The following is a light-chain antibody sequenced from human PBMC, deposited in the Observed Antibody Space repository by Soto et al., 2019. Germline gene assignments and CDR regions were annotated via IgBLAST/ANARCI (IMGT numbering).Light chain of an antibody. CDR3: CSYGGSNNLV. CDR2: EGI. CDR1: SSNIGGYNV. V-gene: IGLV2-23*01. J-gene: IGLJ2*01. Sequence: QSVLTQPASVSGSPGQSITISCSGTSSNIGGYNVVSWYQQHPGKAPKVIVYEGIKRPSGVSDRFSGSTSGSTASLTISGLQAEDEAEYYCCSYGGSNNLVFGGGTKLTVL.